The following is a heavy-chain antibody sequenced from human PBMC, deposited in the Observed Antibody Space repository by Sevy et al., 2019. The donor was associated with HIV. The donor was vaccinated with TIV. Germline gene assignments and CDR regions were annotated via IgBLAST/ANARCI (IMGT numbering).Heavy chain of an antibody. CDR1: GFIFRNYD. J-gene: IGHJ5*02. CDR3: VKRGLTYCTGDECRLPPQHVCWVDL. CDR2: ISYAENVK. D-gene: IGHD2-8*02. V-gene: IGHV3-30*18. Sequence: GGSLRLSCAAFGFIFRNYDMHWVRQAAGKGLEWVAVISYAENVKYYADSVKGRFTITRDNSENTLYLQMTSLRTEDAAIYYCVKRGLTYCTGDECRLPPQHVCWVDLWGQGTLVTVSS.